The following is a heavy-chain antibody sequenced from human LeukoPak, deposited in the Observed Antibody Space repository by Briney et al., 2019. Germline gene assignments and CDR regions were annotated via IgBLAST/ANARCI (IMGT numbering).Heavy chain of an antibody. V-gene: IGHV1-69*04. CDR3: AREKAAAGSVYYYYYGMDV. D-gene: IGHD6-13*01. Sequence: SVKVSCKASGGTFSSYAISWVRQAPGQGLEWMGRIIPILGIANYAQKFQGRVTITADKSTSTAYMELSSLRSEDTAVYYCAREKAAAGSVYYYYYGMDVWGQGTTVTVSS. CDR2: IIPILGIA. J-gene: IGHJ6*02. CDR1: GGTFSSYA.